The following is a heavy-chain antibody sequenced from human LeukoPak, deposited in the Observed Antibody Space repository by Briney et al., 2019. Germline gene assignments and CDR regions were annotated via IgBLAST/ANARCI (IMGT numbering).Heavy chain of an antibody. V-gene: IGHV3-48*03. CDR2: ISSGGFTM. CDR3: AAKYYFDY. D-gene: IGHD4/OR15-4a*01. CDR1: EFPFSLYE. J-gene: IGHJ4*02. Sequence: AGGSLRLSCATYEFPFSLYEMNWVRQAPGKGLEWISYISSGGFTMYYADSVKGRFTISRDNAKNVLYLQMNSLRAEDTAVYYCAAKYYFDYWGQGTLVTVSS.